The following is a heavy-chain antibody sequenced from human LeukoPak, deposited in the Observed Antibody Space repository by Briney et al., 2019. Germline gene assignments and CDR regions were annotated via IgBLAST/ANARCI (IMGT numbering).Heavy chain of an antibody. J-gene: IGHJ4*02. Sequence: GGSLRLSCAASGFTFSSYEMNWVRQAPGKGLEWVSYISSSGITIYYADSVKGRFTISRDNAKNSLYLQMNSLRAEDTAVYYCARVGLGYYGSGSYYSGYWGQGTLVTVSS. CDR1: GFTFSSYE. CDR2: ISSSGITI. V-gene: IGHV3-48*03. CDR3: ARVGLGYYGSGSYYSGY. D-gene: IGHD3-10*01.